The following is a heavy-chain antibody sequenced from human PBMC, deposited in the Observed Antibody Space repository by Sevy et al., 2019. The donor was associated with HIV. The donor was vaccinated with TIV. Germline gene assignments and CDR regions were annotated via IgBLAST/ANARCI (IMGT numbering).Heavy chain of an antibody. CDR1: GFTFSTRA. Sequence: GSLRLSCAASGFTFSTRAIHWVRQAPGKGLEWVAVISYDGSNTYYAGSVKGRFTISRDNSKNTLSLQMNSLRAEDTAVYYCARDVATTLVLGSIFDYWGQGTLVTVSS. CDR3: ARDVATTLVLGSIFDY. CDR2: ISYDGSNT. J-gene: IGHJ4*02. V-gene: IGHV3-30-3*01. D-gene: IGHD4-17*01.